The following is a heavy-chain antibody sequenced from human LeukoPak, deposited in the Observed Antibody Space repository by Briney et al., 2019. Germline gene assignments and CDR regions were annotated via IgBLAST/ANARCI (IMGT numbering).Heavy chain of an antibody. Sequence: SETLSLTCTVSGGSISSGSYYWGWIRQPPGKGLEWIGSIYYSGSTYYNPSLKSRVTISLDTSKNQFSLKLNSVTAADTAVYYCARLGPSTRELTHFDYWGQGTLVTVFS. J-gene: IGHJ4*02. D-gene: IGHD1-26*01. V-gene: IGHV4-39*07. CDR2: IYYSGST. CDR1: GGSISSGSYY. CDR3: ARLGPSTRELTHFDY.